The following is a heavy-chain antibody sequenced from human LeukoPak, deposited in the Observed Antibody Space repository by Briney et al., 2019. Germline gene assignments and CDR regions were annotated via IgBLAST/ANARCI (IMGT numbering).Heavy chain of an antibody. Sequence: GASVKVSCKASGYTFTGYYLHWVRQAPGQGLEWMGWINPNSGGTNSAQKFQGRVTMTRDTSTSTAYMELSRLTSDDTAVYYCARDPAPYGDYAADYWGQGTLVTVSS. CDR3: ARDPAPYGDYAADY. D-gene: IGHD4-17*01. J-gene: IGHJ4*02. CDR2: INPNSGGT. V-gene: IGHV1-2*02. CDR1: GYTFTGYY.